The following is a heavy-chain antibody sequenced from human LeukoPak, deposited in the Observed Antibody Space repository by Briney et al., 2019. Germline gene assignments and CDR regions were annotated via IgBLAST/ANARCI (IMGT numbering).Heavy chain of an antibody. D-gene: IGHD6-19*01. J-gene: IGHJ4*02. V-gene: IGHV4-59*01. Sequence: SETLSLTCTVSGGSISNYYWNWLRQPPGKGLEWIGYIYYSGNTNYNPSLKSRVTISVDTSKNQFSLKLSSVIAADTAVYYCARGGIRSGWYGWGQGTLVTVSS. CDR2: IYYSGNT. CDR3: ARGGIRSGWYG. CDR1: GGSISNYY.